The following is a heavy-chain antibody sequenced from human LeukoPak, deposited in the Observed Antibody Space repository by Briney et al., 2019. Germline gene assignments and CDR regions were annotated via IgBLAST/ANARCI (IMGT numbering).Heavy chain of an antibody. CDR3: ARGLAAGASYYFDY. J-gene: IGHJ4*02. D-gene: IGHD6-13*01. CDR1: GFTVSSNY. CDR2: IYSGGTT. V-gene: IGHV3-66*01. Sequence: PGGSLRLSCVASGFTVSSNYMSWVRQAPGKGLEWVSVIYSGGTTYYADSVKGRFTISRDNSKNTLYLQMNSLRAEDTAVYYCARGLAAGASYYFDYWGQGTLVTVSS.